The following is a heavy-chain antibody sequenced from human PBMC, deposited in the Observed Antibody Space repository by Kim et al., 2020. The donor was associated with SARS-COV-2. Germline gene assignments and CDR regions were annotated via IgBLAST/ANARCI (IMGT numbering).Heavy chain of an antibody. CDR2: INSDGSST. Sequence: GGSLRLSCAASGFTFSSYWMHWVRQPPGKGLVWVSRINSDGSSTSYADSVKGRFTISRDNAENTLYLQMNSLRAEDTAVYYCARIGVTDAFVIWGQGTMVTVSS. CDR3: ARIGVTDAFVI. D-gene: IGHD2-8*01. CDR1: GFTFSSYW. V-gene: IGHV3-74*01. J-gene: IGHJ3*02.